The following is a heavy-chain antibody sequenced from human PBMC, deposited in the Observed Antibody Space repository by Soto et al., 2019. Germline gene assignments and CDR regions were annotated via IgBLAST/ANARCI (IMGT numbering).Heavy chain of an antibody. Sequence: ASVKVSWKASGGTFSRYTITWVRQDPGQGLEWMGGITPMFGTPNYAQKFQGRVTITADESTSTAYMELSSLRSEDTAMYYCARDGTLYDSSAYYYLYWGQGTLVTVSS. V-gene: IGHV1-69*13. J-gene: IGHJ4*02. CDR2: ITPMFGTP. CDR1: GGTFSRYT. CDR3: ARDGTLYDSSAYYYLY. D-gene: IGHD3-22*01.